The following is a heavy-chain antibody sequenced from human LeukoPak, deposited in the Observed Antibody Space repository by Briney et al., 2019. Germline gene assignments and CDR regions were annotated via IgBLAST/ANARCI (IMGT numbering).Heavy chain of an antibody. CDR2: MHDSGTS. J-gene: IGHJ5*02. Sequence: SETLSLTCAVSGGSLSSYFWNWIRQPPGKGLEWIGYMHDSGTSNYNPSLKSRVSIALDTSKNQFSLKLNSVTAADTAVYYCARSRGGFGDYGSWFDPWGQGTLVTVSS. CDR1: GGSLSSYF. CDR3: ARSRGGFGDYGSWFDP. V-gene: IGHV4-59*01. D-gene: IGHD4-17*01.